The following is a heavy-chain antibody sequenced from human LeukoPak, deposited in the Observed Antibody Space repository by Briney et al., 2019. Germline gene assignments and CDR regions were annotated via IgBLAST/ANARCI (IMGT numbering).Heavy chain of an antibody. CDR2: ISGSGGST. V-gene: IGHV3-23*01. J-gene: IGHJ5*02. CDR1: GFTFSSYG. Sequence: GGSLRLSCAASGFTFSSYGMNWVRQAPGKGLEWVSAISGSGGSTYYADSVKGRFTISRDNARNSVYLQMNSLRAEDTAVYYCARGVVVVPAADNWFDAWGQGTLVTVSS. CDR3: ARGVVVVPAADNWFDA. D-gene: IGHD2-2*01.